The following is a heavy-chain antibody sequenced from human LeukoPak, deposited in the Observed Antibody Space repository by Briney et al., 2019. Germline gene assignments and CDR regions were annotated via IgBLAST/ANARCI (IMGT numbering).Heavy chain of an antibody. J-gene: IGHJ4*02. V-gene: IGHV1-2*06. Sequence: ASVKVSCKASGGTFSSYAISWVRQAPGQGLEWMGRINPNSGGTNYAQKFQGRVTMTRDTSISTAYMELSRLRSDDTAVYYCARDGGGITFGGVIVRPDYWGQGTLVTVSS. CDR1: GGTFSSYA. CDR3: ARDGGGITFGGVIVRPDY. CDR2: INPNSGGT. D-gene: IGHD3-16*02.